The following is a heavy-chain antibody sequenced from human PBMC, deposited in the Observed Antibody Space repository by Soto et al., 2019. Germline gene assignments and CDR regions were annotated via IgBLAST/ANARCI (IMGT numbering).Heavy chain of an antibody. CDR3: ARDGFGRYDGSGSEAFDI. Sequence: EVQLVESGGGLIQPGGSLRLSCAASGLTVSDKYMNWVRQAPGKGLEWVSVIYTSGTTYYADSVKGRFTISRDNFKNTLYLQMNSLRAEDTAMYYCARDGFGRYDGSGSEAFDIRGQGTMVTVSS. V-gene: IGHV3-53*01. CDR2: IYTSGTT. J-gene: IGHJ3*02. D-gene: IGHD3-10*01. CDR1: GLTVSDKY.